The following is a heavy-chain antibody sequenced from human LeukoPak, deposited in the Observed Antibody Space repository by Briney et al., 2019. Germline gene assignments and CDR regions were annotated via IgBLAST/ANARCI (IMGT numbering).Heavy chain of an antibody. CDR3: TRDDFGIKTDWEDYYYMDV. D-gene: IGHD3-3*01. Sequence: SETLSLTCTVSGGSISSSSYYWGWIRQPPGKGLEWIGSIYYSGSTYYNPSLKSRVTISIDTSKNQFSLNLRSVSAADTAVYYCTRDDFGIKTDWEDYYYMDVWGKGTTVTVSS. CDR2: IYYSGST. CDR1: GGSISSSSYY. V-gene: IGHV4-39*02. J-gene: IGHJ6*03.